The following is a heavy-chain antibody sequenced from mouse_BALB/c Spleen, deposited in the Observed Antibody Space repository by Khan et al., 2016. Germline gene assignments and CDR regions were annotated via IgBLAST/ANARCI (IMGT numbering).Heavy chain of an antibody. Sequence: EVKLLESGGGLVQPGGSLKLSCAASGFDFSRYWMNWVRQAPGKGLEWIGEINPDSSTINYTPSLKDKFIISRENAKNTLYLQMSKVRSEDTALDYCSRPDDYSWFAYWGQGTLVTVSA. D-gene: IGHD2-13*01. CDR1: GFDFSRYW. CDR2: INPDSSTI. J-gene: IGHJ3*01. CDR3: SRPDDYSWFAY. V-gene: IGHV4-1*02.